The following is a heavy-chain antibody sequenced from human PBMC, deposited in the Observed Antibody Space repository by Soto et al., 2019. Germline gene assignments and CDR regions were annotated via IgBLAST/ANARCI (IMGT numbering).Heavy chain of an antibody. D-gene: IGHD6-19*01. CDR2: IYYSGST. V-gene: IGHV4-59*02. J-gene: IGHJ5*02. CDR1: GGSVSSYE. Sequence: PXXTLSLPCTVSGGSVSSYEWSWIRQPPGKGLELIGYIYYSGSTNYNPSLKSRVTISVDTSKKQFSLKLSSVTAADTDVYYCARKYSSGLNWFDPWGQGTLGTVSS. CDR3: ARKYSSGLNWFDP.